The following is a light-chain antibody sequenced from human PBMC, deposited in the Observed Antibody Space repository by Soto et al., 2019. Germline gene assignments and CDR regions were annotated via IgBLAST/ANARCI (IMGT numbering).Light chain of an antibody. J-gene: IGLJ1*01. CDR3: AAWDDSLSGYV. V-gene: IGLV1-47*02. CDR1: SSNIGSNY. CDR2: SNN. Sequence: QSVLTQPPSASGTPGQRVTISCSGSSSNIGSNYVYWYQQLPGTAPKLLIYSNNQRPSGVPARFSGSKSGTSASLAISGLRSEDDADYYCAAWDDSLSGYVFGTRTKVTV.